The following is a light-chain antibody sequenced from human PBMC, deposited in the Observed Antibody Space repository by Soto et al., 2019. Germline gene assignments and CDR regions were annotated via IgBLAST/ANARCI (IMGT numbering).Light chain of an antibody. V-gene: IGKV3-11*01. Sequence: EIVLTQSPAILSMSPGKRATLSCRASQSVSSYFAWYQQKPGQAPRLLIYDASNRATGVPARFSGSGSGTDFTLTISSLEPEDFAVYYCQQRSDWPSTFGGGTKVQIK. J-gene: IGKJ4*01. CDR3: QQRSDWPST. CDR2: DAS. CDR1: QSVSSY.